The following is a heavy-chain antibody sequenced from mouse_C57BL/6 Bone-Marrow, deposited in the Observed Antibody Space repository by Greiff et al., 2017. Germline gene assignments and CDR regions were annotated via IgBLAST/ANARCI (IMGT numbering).Heavy chain of an antibody. Sequence: VQLQQPGAELVRPGSSVKLSCKASGYTFTSYWMDWVKQRPGQGLEWIGNIYPSDGDTHYNQKFKDKATLTVDKSSSTAYMQLSSLTSEDSAVYYCACYSSDLCWYFDVWGTGTTVTVSS. D-gene: IGHD2-5*01. CDR3: ACYSSDLCWYFDV. CDR2: IYPSDGDT. J-gene: IGHJ1*03. V-gene: IGHV1-61*01. CDR1: GYTFTSYW.